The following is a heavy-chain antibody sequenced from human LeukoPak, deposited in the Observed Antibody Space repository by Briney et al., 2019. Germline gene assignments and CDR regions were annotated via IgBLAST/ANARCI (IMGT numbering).Heavy chain of an antibody. V-gene: IGHV4-39*01. CDR2: IYYSGGT. CDR3: ASIADRSTNFDY. J-gene: IGHJ4*02. Sequence: SETLSVTCTVSAGSISSSSYYWVWIRQPPGKLLERIGSIYYSGGTYYRAALKSRATISVDTSKNQFSLKLRSVTAADTAVYYCASIADRSTNFDYWGQGTLVTVAS. CDR1: AGSISSSSYY. D-gene: IGHD6-13*01.